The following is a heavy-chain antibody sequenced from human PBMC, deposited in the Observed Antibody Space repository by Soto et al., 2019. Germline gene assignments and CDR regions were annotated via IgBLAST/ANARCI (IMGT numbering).Heavy chain of an antibody. CDR2: INHSGGT. CDR1: GGSFSDYY. J-gene: IGHJ5*02. CDR3: ARGGESSNRDNWFDP. Sequence: QVQLQQWGAGLLKPSETLSLTCAVFGGSFSDYYWSWIRQPPGKGLEWIGKINHSGGTNYNPSLNSRVTISVDTSKNQFSLKLSSVTAADTAVYFCARGGESSNRDNWFDPWGQGTLVTVSS. D-gene: IGHD4-4*01. V-gene: IGHV4-34*01.